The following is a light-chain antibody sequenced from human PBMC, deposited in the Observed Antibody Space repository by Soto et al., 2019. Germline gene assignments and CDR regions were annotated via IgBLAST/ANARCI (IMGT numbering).Light chain of an antibody. J-gene: IGLJ2*01. CDR2: EVT. CDR1: SSDIGASNS. Sequence: QSVLTQPPSASRSPGQSVTISCAGSSSDIGASNSVSWYQQHPGKAPKLLISEVTKRPSGVPDRFSGSKSGNTASLTVSGLQADDEADYYCGSKAGSNKHVVFGGGTKLTVL. V-gene: IGLV2-8*02. CDR3: GSKAGSNKHVV.